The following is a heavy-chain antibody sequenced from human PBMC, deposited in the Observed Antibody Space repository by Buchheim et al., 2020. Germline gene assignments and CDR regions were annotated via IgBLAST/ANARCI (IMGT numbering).Heavy chain of an antibody. J-gene: IGHJ4*02. CDR3: ARDVSSSSAY. CDR2: ISYDGSNK. V-gene: IGHV3-30-3*01. Sequence: VQLVESGGGLVKPGGSLGLSCAASGFTFSTAWMNWVRQAPGKGLEWVAVISYDGSNKYYADSVRGRFTISRDNSKNTLYLQMNSLRAEDTAVYYCARDVSSSSAYWGQGTL. CDR1: GFTFSTAW. D-gene: IGHD6-6*01.